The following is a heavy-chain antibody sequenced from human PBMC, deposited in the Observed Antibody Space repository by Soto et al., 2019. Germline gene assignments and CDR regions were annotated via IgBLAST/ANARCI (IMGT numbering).Heavy chain of an antibody. CDR3: ARDGYGDPYYYYAMDV. CDR1: GFTFTFYE. V-gene: IGHV3-48*03. Sequence: PGGSLRLSCAASGFTFTFYEMNWVRQAPGKGLEWLSYIDTAGSTKYYADSVKGRFTISRDNAKNSLSLQMNNLRAEDTAVYYCARDGYGDPYYYYAMDVWGQGTTVTDSS. D-gene: IGHD4-17*01. J-gene: IGHJ6*02. CDR2: IDTAGSTK.